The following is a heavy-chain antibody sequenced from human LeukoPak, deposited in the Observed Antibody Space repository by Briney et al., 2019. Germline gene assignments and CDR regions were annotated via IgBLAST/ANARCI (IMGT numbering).Heavy chain of an antibody. CDR1: GYSISSGYY. CDR3: ARVRGYCSSTICYRYYFDY. CDR2: IYHSGST. J-gene: IGHJ4*02. D-gene: IGHD2-2*01. Sequence: PSETLSLTCTVSGYSISSGYYWGWIRQPPGKGLEWIGTIYHSGSTYYNPSLKSRGTISVDTSKNQFSLKLTSVTAADTAVYYRARVRGYCSSTICYRYYFDYWGQGTLVTVSS. V-gene: IGHV4-38-2*02.